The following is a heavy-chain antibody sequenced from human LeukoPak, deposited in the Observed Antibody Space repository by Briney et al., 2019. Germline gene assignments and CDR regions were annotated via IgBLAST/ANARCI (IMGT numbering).Heavy chain of an antibody. J-gene: IGHJ4*02. Sequence: GGSLRLSCAVSGFSFDDYAMHWVRQAPRKGLELVSGISWNSGSIGYADSVKGRFTISRDNAKNSLYLQMNSLRAEDTALYYCAKGGYSYGYFNSFDYWGQGTLVTVSS. CDR1: GFSFDDYA. CDR2: ISWNSGSI. V-gene: IGHV3-9*01. CDR3: AKGGYSYGYFNSFDY. D-gene: IGHD5-18*01.